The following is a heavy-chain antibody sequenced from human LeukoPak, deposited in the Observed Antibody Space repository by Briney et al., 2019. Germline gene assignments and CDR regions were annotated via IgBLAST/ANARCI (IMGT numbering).Heavy chain of an antibody. D-gene: IGHD1-26*01. CDR2: ISYDGNNK. V-gene: IGHV3-30*18. CDR1: GFSFSNYG. Sequence: GRSLRLSCAASGFSFSNYGMHWVRQAPAKGLEWVAVISYDGNNKYYADSVKGRFTISRDNSKNTLYLQMNSLRAEDMAVYYCAKDLTDGSYYAFDYWGQGTLVTVSS. CDR3: AKDLTDGSYYAFDY. J-gene: IGHJ4*02.